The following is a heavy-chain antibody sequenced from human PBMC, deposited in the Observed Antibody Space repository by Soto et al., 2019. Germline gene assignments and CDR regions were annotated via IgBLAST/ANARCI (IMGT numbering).Heavy chain of an antibody. Sequence: PSETLSLTCTVSGGSISSSSYYWGWIRQPPGKGLEWIGSIYYSGSTYYNPSLKSRVTISVDTSKNQFSLKLSSVTAADTAVYYCARPFGFYYYYGMDVRGQGTTVTVSS. D-gene: IGHD3-10*01. CDR3: ARPFGFYYYYGMDV. V-gene: IGHV4-39*01. CDR1: GGSISSSSYY. J-gene: IGHJ6*02. CDR2: IYYSGST.